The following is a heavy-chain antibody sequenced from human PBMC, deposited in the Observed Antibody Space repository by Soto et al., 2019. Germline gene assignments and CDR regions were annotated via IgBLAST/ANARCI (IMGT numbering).Heavy chain of an antibody. CDR1: GFTFRNYD. V-gene: IGHV3-23*01. Sequence: PGGSLRLSCAASGFTFRNYDLHWVRQAPGKGLEWVSFLSGSGGGTYYADSVKGRFAISRDNSKNTLYLQMNSLRAEDTAVYYCATLGPARPLASWGQGTLVTVSS. J-gene: IGHJ4*02. CDR2: LSGSGGGT. D-gene: IGHD2-2*01. CDR3: ATLGPARPLAS.